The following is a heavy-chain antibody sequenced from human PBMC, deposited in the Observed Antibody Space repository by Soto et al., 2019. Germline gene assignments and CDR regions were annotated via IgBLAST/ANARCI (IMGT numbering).Heavy chain of an antibody. D-gene: IGHD5-18*01. J-gene: IGHJ4*02. CDR2: ISGSGDGT. CDR3: AGPGYSSQDY. V-gene: IGHV3-23*01. CDR1: GFTFSSFA. Sequence: GGSLRHSCGASGFTFSSFALRWVRQAPGKGLEWVSAISGSGDGTDYADSVKGRFTISRDNSKNTLYLQMNSLRAEDTAVYYCAGPGYSSQDYWGQGALVTVSS.